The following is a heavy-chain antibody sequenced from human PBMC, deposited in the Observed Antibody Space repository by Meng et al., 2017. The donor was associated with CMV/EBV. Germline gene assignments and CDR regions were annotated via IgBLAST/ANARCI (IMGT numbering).Heavy chain of an antibody. CDR3: ARDTSKLWGWGY. D-gene: IGHD2-21*01. Sequence: ASAKVSCKASGYTFTTYDVHWVRQATGQGLEWMGWMNPHSGNTGYAQKFQGRVTMTRDTSINTAYMELSSLKSEDTAVYYCARDTSKLWGWGYWGQGTLVTVSS. V-gene: IGHV1-8*01. J-gene: IGHJ4*02. CDR1: GYTFTTYD. CDR2: MNPHSGNT.